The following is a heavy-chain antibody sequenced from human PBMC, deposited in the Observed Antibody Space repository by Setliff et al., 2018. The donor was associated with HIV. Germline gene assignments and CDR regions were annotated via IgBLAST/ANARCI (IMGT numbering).Heavy chain of an antibody. CDR2: INVDGSSI. Sequence: GESLKISCAASGFTFTDYWMHWVRQVPGQGLVWVSRINVDGSSISYADSVRGRFTISRDNAKNTLFLQMNSLRAEDTAVYYCARLPQDVRSSIDFWGQGTLVTVSS. CDR3: ARLPQDVRSSIDF. V-gene: IGHV3-74*01. D-gene: IGHD6-6*01. CDR1: GFTFTDYW. J-gene: IGHJ4*02.